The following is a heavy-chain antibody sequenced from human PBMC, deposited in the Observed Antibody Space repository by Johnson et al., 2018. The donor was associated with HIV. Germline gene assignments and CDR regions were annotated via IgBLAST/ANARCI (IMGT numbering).Heavy chain of an antibody. D-gene: IGHD3-3*01. CDR2: IKSKTDGGTT. J-gene: IGHJ3*02. V-gene: IGHV3-15*01. CDR1: GITFSNAR. CDR3: ARTSLEWLLFAFDI. Sequence: VQLVESGGGLVKPGGSLRLSCAASGITFSNARMSWVRQAPGKGLEWVGRIKSKTDGGTTDYAARVKGRFTISRDDSTNTLYLQMNSLKTEDTAVYYCARTSLEWLLFAFDIWGQGTMVTVSS.